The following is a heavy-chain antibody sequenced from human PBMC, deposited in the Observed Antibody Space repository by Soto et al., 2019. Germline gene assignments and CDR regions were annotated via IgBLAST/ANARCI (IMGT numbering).Heavy chain of an antibody. CDR2: IYHSGST. J-gene: IGHJ6*03. Sequence: PSETLSLTCAVSGGSISSSNWWSWVRQPPGKGLEWIGEIYHSGSTNYNPSLKSRFTISVDKSKNQFSLKLSSVTAADTAVYYCASAYAVTAMVDQYYMDVWGKGTTLTVSS. CDR3: ASAYAVTAMVDQYYMDV. V-gene: IGHV4-4*02. CDR1: GGSISSSNW. D-gene: IGHD5-18*01.